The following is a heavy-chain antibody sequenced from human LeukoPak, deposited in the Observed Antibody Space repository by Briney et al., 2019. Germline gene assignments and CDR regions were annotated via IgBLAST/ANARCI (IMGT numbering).Heavy chain of an antibody. J-gene: IGHJ4*02. CDR1: GFTFTDYA. V-gene: IGHV3-30*02. CDR3: AKNRPIASAGTSIFDS. D-gene: IGHD6-13*01. Sequence: GGSLRLSCAASGFTFTDYAMNWVRQAPGKGLEWVAFIRYDGTNKYYADSVKGRFTFSRDNSNNMLYLEMSSLRVDDTAVYYCAKNRPIASAGTSIFDSWGQGTLVTVSS. CDR2: IRYDGTNK.